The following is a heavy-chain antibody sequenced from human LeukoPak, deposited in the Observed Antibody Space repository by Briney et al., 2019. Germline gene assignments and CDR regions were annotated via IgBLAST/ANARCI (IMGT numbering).Heavy chain of an antibody. V-gene: IGHV3-64*01. D-gene: IGHD6-13*01. Sequence: GGSLRLSCAAPGFTFSSYAMHWVREAPGKGLEYVSAISSNGGSTYYANSVKGRFTISRDNSKNTLYLQMGSLRAEDMAVYYCATLALAGTLFDYWGQGTLVTVSS. CDR3: ATLALAGTLFDY. CDR2: ISSNGGST. J-gene: IGHJ4*02. CDR1: GFTFSSYA.